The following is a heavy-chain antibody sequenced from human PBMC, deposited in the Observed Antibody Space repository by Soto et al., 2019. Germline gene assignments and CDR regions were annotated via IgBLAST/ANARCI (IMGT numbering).Heavy chain of an antibody. V-gene: IGHV3-30*04. Sequence: HPGGSLRLSCSTSGFRFNTYAMHWVRQAPGKGLEWVAVMSHDGSSTYYADSVEGRFTISRDNSKNTLYLQMNSLRTEDTAVYYCARPGSGYDVLTGHYFYYYHGTDVWGQGTPVTVSS. J-gene: IGHJ6*02. CDR1: GFRFNTYA. CDR2: MSHDGSST. D-gene: IGHD3-9*01. CDR3: ARPGSGYDVLTGHYFYYYHGTDV.